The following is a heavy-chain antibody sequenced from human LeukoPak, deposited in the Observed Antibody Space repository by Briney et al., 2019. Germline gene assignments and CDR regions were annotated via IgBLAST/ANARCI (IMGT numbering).Heavy chain of an antibody. CDR3: ATDASIYDSRGYYYLW. D-gene: IGHD3-22*01. CDR2: IIPIFGTA. J-gene: IGHJ4*02. Sequence: ASVKVSCKASGGTFSRYAISWVRQAPGQGLEWMGGIIPIFGTANYAQKFQGRVTITADESSTTAYVELSGLRSEDTAVYYCATDASIYDSRGYYYLWWGQGTLVTVSS. CDR1: GGTFSRYA. V-gene: IGHV1-69*13.